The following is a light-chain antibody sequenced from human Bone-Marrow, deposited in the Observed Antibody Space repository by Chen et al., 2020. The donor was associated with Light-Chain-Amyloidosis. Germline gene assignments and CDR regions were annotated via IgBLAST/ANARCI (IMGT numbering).Light chain of an antibody. CDR1: QSVSSSY. J-gene: IGKJ1*01. CDR2: GAS. V-gene: IGKV3-20*01. CDR3: QQYGSSPT. Sequence: EIVLTQTPGTLSLSPGETAIFSCRASQSVSSSYLGWYQQIPGQAPRLPVYGASTRAAGIPDRFSGSGSGTDFTLTISRLESEDFAVYYCQQYGSSPTFGQGTKVEIK.